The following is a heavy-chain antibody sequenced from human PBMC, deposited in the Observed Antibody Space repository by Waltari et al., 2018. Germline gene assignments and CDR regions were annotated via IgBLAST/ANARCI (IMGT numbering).Heavy chain of an antibody. Sequence: QVQLVQSGAEVKKPGASVKVSCKASGYTFTSYAMHWVRQAPGQRLEWMGWINAGNGNTKYSQKFQGRVTITRDTSASTAYMELSSLRSEDTAVYYCARRAAAAGALDYWGQGTLVTVSS. CDR1: GYTFTSYA. CDR2: INAGNGNT. CDR3: ARRAAAAGALDY. D-gene: IGHD6-13*01. J-gene: IGHJ4*02. V-gene: IGHV1-3*01.